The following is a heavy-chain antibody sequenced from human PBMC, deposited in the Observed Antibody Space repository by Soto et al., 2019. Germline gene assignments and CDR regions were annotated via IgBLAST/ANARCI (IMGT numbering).Heavy chain of an antibody. CDR1: GYTFTTYY. CDR2: INPSGGSP. D-gene: IGHD2-2*01. Sequence: ASVKVSCKASGYTFTTYYMHWARLAPGQGLEWMGVINPSGGSPSYAQKFQGRVTMTRDTSTSTVYMELSSLRFEDTAVYYCARDSSTVMGDYWGQGTVVTVSS. V-gene: IGHV1-46*01. CDR3: ARDSSTVMGDY. J-gene: IGHJ4*02.